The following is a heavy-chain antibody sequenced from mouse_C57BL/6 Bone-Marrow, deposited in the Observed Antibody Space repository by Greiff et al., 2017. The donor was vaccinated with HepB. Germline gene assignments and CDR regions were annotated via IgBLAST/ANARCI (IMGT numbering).Heavy chain of an antibody. CDR2: IDPANGNT. Sequence: VQLQQSVAELVRPGASVKLSCTASGFNIKNTYMHWVTQRPEQGLEWIGRIDPANGNTKYAPKFPGKATIPADTSSNTAYLQLSSLTSEDTAIYYGALLITTGVWDAMDYWGQGTSVTVSA. D-gene: IGHD1-1*01. CDR1: GFNIKNTY. V-gene: IGHV14-3*01. J-gene: IGHJ4*01. CDR3: ALLITTGVWDAMDY.